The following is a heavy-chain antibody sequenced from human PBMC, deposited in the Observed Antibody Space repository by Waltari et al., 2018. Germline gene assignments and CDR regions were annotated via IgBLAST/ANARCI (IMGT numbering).Heavy chain of an antibody. CDR2: IYHSGST. CDR3: ARGGFDSNSYFDL. CDR1: GFSINSGYY. D-gene: IGHD3-22*01. V-gene: IGHV4-38-2*01. J-gene: IGHJ2*01. Sequence: QVQLQESGPGLVEPSETLSLTCAVSGFSINSGYYWGWIRQPPEKGLVWIGSIYHSGSTFYNPSRKSRVTISVDTSNNQFSLKLRSVTAADTAVYYCARGGFDSNSYFDLWGRGTLVTVSS.